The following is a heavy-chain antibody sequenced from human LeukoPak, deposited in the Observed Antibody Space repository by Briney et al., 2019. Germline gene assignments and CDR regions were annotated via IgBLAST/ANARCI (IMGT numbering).Heavy chain of an antibody. V-gene: IGHV4-34*01. CDR1: SGSFSGYY. D-gene: IGHD3-10*01. CDR2: IYHSGST. Sequence: SETLSLTCAVYSGSFSGYYWSWIRQPPGKGLEWIGEIYHSGSTNYNPSLKSRVTISIDTSKNQFSLKLSSVTAADTAVYYCARGFATMVRGVVLDFWGQGTLVTVSS. J-gene: IGHJ4*02. CDR3: ARGFATMVRGVVLDF.